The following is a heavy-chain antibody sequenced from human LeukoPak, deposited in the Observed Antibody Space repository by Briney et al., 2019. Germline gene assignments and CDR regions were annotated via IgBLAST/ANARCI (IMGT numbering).Heavy chain of an antibody. J-gene: IGHJ4*02. D-gene: IGHD2-2*01. V-gene: IGHV3-7*03. CDR1: GFTFSSYW. CDR2: IKQDGSEK. Sequence: PGGSLRLSCAASGFTFSSYWMSWVRQAPGKGLEWVANIKQDGSEKYYVDSVKGRFTISRDNSKNTLYLQMNSLRAEDTAVYYCAKVRYCSSTSCYGDEWAFDYWGRGPLVPVSS. CDR3: AKVRYCSSTSCYGDEWAFDY.